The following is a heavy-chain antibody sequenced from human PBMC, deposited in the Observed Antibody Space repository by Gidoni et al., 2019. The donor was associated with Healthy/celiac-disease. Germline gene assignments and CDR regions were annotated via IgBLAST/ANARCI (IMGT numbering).Heavy chain of an antibody. V-gene: IGHV4-31*03. D-gene: IGHD3-3*01. CDR3: ARAAEPALEWLLPQPHPFDP. CDR1: GGSITSGGYY. J-gene: IGHJ5*02. CDR2: IYYSGGT. Sequence: QVQLQESGPGLVQPSQTLSLTCTVAGGSITSGGYYWSWIRQHPGKGMEWIGYIYYSGGTYYNPSLKSRVTISVDTSKNKFSLKLSSVTAADTAVYYCARAAEPALEWLLPQPHPFDPWGQGTLVTVSS.